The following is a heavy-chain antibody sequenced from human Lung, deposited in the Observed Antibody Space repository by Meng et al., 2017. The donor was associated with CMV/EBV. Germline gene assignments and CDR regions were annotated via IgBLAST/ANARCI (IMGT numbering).Heavy chain of an antibody. D-gene: IGHD2-2*01. CDR2: IYYSGST. J-gene: IGHJ4*02. CDR1: GGSISSGGYY. V-gene: IGHV4-31*03. CDR3: ARVGCSSTSCPDY. Sequence: SXTLSLXCTVSGGSISSGGYYWSWIRQHPGKGLEWIGYIYYSGSTYYNPSLKSRVTISVDTSKNQFSLKLSSVTAADTAGYYCARVGCSSTSCPDYWGQGTLVTVSS.